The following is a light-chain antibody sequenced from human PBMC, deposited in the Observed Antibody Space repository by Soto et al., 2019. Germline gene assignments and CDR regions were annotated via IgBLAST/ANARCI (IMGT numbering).Light chain of an antibody. Sequence: IVLTQSPVTLALSPGERAVLSCRASWIVSTSLAWYQHNLAQAPRLFIFVASKRAPGFPASFSGIGSGTDFTLTISSLEPEDIAVYYCQVRDVWPSFGQGTKV. CDR1: WIVSTS. CDR2: VAS. CDR3: QVRDVWPS. V-gene: IGKV3-11*01. J-gene: IGKJ1*01.